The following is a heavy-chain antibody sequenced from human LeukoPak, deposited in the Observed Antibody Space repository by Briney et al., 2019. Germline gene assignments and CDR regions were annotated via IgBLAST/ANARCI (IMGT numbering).Heavy chain of an antibody. CDR2: IYPGDSDT. CDR3: ARDGPVPATADAFDI. CDR1: GYDFTTYW. V-gene: IGHV5-51*01. J-gene: IGHJ3*02. D-gene: IGHD2-2*01. Sequence: PGESLKISCKGSGYDFTTYWIGWVRQVPGQGLEWMGIIYPGDSDTRNSPSFQGQVTISADNSISTVYLQWSSLKASDTAMYYCARDGPVPATADAFDIWGQGTMVTVSS.